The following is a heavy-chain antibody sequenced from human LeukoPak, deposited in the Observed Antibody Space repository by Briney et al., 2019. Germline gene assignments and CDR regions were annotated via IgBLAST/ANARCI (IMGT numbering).Heavy chain of an antibody. CDR3: ARHRYTSGWYAGFDY. D-gene: IGHD6-19*01. Sequence: SETLSLTCDVSGGSITQTNYWTWVRQPPGKGLEWIGEVNLQGSTNYNPSLMRRVAISVDTSANHVSLQLTSVTAADTAVYYCARHRYTSGWYAGFDYWGQGTLVTVAS. CDR1: GGSITQTNY. V-gene: IGHV4-4*02. J-gene: IGHJ4*02. CDR2: VNLQGST.